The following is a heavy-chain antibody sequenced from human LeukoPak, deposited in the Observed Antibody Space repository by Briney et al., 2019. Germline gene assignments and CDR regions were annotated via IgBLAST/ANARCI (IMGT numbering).Heavy chain of an antibody. CDR1: GGSISNYY. CDR3: ARGTLYSGWSYYFDY. J-gene: IGHJ4*02. D-gene: IGHD6-19*01. V-gene: IGHV4-59*01. CDR2: IYYSGST. Sequence: SETLSLTCTVSGGSISNYYWSWIRQPPGKGLEWIGYIYYSGSTNYNPSLKSRVTISVDTSKNQFSLKLRSVTAADTAVYYCARGTLYSGWSYYFDYWGQGSQVTVSS.